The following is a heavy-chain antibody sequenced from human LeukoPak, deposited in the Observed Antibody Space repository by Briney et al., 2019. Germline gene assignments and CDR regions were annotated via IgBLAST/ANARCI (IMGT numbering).Heavy chain of an antibody. Sequence: GGSLRLSCAASGFTFSSYGMHWVRQAPGKGLEWVAFIRYDGSNKYYADSVKGRFTISRDNSKNTLYLQMNSLRAEDTAVYYCAKLEKWVSDPFDYWGQGTLVTVSS. CDR3: AKLEKWVSDPFDY. D-gene: IGHD3-22*01. CDR2: IRYDGSNK. CDR1: GFTFSSYG. V-gene: IGHV3-30*02. J-gene: IGHJ4*02.